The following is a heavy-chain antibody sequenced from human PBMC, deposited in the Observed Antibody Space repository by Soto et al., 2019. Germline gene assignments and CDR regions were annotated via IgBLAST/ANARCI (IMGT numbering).Heavy chain of an antibody. CDR1: GGSINTFY. Sequence: SETLSLTCTVSGGSINTFYWSWVRQRAGKGLGWIARIFSSGSTSFNPSLESRVAMSVDTSKNHFSLNLSSVTAADMAVYYCAREGSYSAYNFAHGIQLWSFDFWGQGALVTVS. D-gene: IGHD5-12*01. CDR2: IFSSGST. V-gene: IGHV4-4*07. J-gene: IGHJ4*02. CDR3: AREGSYSAYNFAHGIQLWSFDF.